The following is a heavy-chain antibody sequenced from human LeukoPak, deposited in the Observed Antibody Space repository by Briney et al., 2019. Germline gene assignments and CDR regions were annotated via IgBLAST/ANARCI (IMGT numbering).Heavy chain of an antibody. D-gene: IGHD3-9*01. V-gene: IGHV4-59*12. CDR2: IFYSRST. Sequence: PSETLSLTCTVSGASLSSYYWTWIRQPPGKGLEWIGYIFYSRSTKYSPSLKSRVTISMDTSKNQFSLKLSSVTAADTAVYYCARVPSNYDILTGYYSGAYGMDVWGQGTTVTVSS. CDR1: GASLSSYY. CDR3: ARVPSNYDILTGYYSGAYGMDV. J-gene: IGHJ6*02.